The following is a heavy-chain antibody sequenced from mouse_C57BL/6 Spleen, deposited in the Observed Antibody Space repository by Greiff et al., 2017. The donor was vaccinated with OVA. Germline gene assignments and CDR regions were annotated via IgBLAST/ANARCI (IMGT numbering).Heavy chain of an antibody. CDR1: GFTFSDYG. Sequence: EVQLQESGGGLVKPGGSLKLSCAASGFTFSDYGMHWVRQAPEKGLEWVAYISSGSSTIYYADTVKGRFTISRDNAKNTLFLQMTSLRSEDTAMYYCAKASPTRGAMDYWGQGTSVTVSS. D-gene: IGHD6-1*01. CDR3: AKASPTRGAMDY. V-gene: IGHV5-17*01. CDR2: ISSGSSTI. J-gene: IGHJ4*01.